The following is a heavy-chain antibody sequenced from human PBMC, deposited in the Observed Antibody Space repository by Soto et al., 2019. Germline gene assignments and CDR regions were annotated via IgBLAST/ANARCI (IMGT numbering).Heavy chain of an antibody. CDR1: GASTGGYY. Sequence: SETQSLTYTISGASTGGYYGSWIRQSPGKGLEWIGYVFSAGSTKYNPSLQSRVAISIDTSKRQFSLKLTSVTAADTALYYCARHWWSSGSYLVFDSWGQGTLVTVSS. J-gene: IGHJ4*02. V-gene: IGHV4-59*08. CDR2: VFSAGST. D-gene: IGHD6-19*01. CDR3: ARHWWSSGSYLVFDS.